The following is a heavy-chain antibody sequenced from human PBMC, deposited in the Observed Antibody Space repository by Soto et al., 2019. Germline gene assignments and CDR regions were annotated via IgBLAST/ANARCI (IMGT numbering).Heavy chain of an antibody. D-gene: IGHD6-19*01. CDR1: GGSFSGYY. CDR2: INHSGST. J-gene: IGHJ4*02. Sequence: SETLSLTCAVYGGSFSGYYWSWIRQPPGKGLEWIGEINHSGSTNYNPSLKSRVTISVDTSKNQFSLKLSSVTAADTAVYYCARDGSSGWYYFDYWCQGTLVTVYS. V-gene: IGHV4-34*01. CDR3: ARDGSSGWYYFDY.